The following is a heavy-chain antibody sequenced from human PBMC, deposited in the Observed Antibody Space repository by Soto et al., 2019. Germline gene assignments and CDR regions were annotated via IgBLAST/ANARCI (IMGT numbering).Heavy chain of an antibody. V-gene: IGHV1-46*03. D-gene: IGHD2-15*01. J-gene: IGHJ4*02. CDR2: INPRDGGT. CDR1: GNTFTTYY. CDR3: ARRGYCSGGSCPLGFDY. Sequence: QVQLVQSGAEVKKPGASVKVPCKASGNTFTTYYVHWVRQAPGQGLEWMGVINPRDGGTSYAQKFQGRVTITRDTSTSTVYMELSSLRSEDTAMYYCARRGYCSGGSCPLGFDYWGQGTLVTVSS.